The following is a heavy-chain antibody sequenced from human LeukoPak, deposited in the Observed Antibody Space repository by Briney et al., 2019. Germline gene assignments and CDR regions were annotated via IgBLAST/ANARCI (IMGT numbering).Heavy chain of an antibody. V-gene: IGHV3-30*03. CDR3: ATGFGNGAYYRFDY. Sequence: PGGSLRLSCAASGFTFSSYGMHWVRQAPGKGLEWVAVISYDGSNKYYADSVKGRFTISRDNSKNTLYLQMDSVRAEDTAVYYCATGFGNGAYYRFDYWGQGTLVTVSS. CDR2: ISYDGSNK. J-gene: IGHJ4*02. CDR1: GFTFSSYG. D-gene: IGHD3-3*01.